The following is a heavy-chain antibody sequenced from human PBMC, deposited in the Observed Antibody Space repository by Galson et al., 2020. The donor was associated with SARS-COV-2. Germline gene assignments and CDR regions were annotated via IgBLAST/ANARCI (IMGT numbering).Heavy chain of an antibody. D-gene: IGHD4-17*01. CDR2: MKPTTGNT. CDR3: ARGLGVDDYQFNGMDV. V-gene: IGHV1-8*01. CDR1: GYNLGSHD. Sequence: ASVKVSCRGAGYNLGSHDINWVRQASGQGLEWMGWMKPTTGNTGYAQKFQGRVTMTTNPSKTTAYMELTTLTSDDTAVYYCARGLGVDDYQFNGMDVWGQGTTVTVSS. J-gene: IGHJ6*02.